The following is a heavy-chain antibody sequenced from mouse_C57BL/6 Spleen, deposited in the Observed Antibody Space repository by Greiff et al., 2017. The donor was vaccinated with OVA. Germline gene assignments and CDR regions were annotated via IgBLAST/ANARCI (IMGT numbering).Heavy chain of an antibody. Sequence: EVKLQESGAELVKPGASVKLSCTASGFNIKDYYMHWVKQRTEQGLEWIGRIDPEDGETKYAPTFQGKATITADTSSNTAYLQLSSLTSEDTAVYYCARGGYGSSSPYWYFDVWGTGTTVTVSS. CDR2: IDPEDGET. CDR3: ARGGYGSSSPYWYFDV. V-gene: IGHV14-2*01. J-gene: IGHJ1*03. D-gene: IGHD1-1*01. CDR1: GFNIKDYY.